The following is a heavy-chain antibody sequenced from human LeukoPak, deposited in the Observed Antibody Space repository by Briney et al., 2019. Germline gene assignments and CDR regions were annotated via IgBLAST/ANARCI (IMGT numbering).Heavy chain of an antibody. CDR2: ISTAGDP. V-gene: IGHV3-13*05. Sequence: GGSLRLSCTASGFTFSSYDMHWVRQDQGKGLEWVSAISTAGDPYYLGSVKGRFTISRENAKNSFYLQMNSLRAGDTAVYYCAGQARPGSAEGAFDIWGQGTMVTVSS. J-gene: IGHJ3*02. D-gene: IGHD2-2*01. CDR3: AGQARPGSAEGAFDI. CDR1: GFTFSSYD.